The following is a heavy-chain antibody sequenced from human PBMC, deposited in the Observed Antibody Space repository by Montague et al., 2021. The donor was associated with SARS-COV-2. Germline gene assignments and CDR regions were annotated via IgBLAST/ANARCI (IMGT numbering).Heavy chain of an antibody. V-gene: IGHV3-74*01. J-gene: IGHJ4*02. CDR1: GFTFRSYW. CDR2: IRPDGTST. D-gene: IGHD3-10*01. Sequence: SLRLSCAAPGFTFRSYWMHLVRQVPGRGLVWVSRIRPDGTSTHYAASXXGRFVISRDNAKNTLSLEMTNLRVDNTAIYYCVRPLWFGDSDYYFESWGQGTLVSVSS. CDR3: VRPLWFGDSDYYFES.